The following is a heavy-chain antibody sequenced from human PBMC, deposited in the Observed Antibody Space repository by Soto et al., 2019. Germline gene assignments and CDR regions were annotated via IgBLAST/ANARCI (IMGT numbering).Heavy chain of an antibody. D-gene: IGHD3-16*01. Sequence: EVQLVESGGGLVQPGRSLRLSCAASGFTFDDYAMHWVRQAPGKGLEWVSGISWNSGSIGYADSVKGRFTISRDNAKNSLYLEMNSLGAEGTALYYCAKGPTLGGWGGMGLWGQGTTVTVSS. J-gene: IGHJ6*02. CDR3: AKGPTLGGWGGMGL. CDR2: ISWNSGSI. CDR1: GFTFDDYA. V-gene: IGHV3-9*01.